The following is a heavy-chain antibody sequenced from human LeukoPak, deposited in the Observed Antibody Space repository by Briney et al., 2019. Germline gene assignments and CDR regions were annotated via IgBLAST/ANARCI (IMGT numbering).Heavy chain of an antibody. CDR1: VGSISTGNYY. CDR3: ARDWGIAAATPYYFDH. D-gene: IGHD6-13*01. J-gene: IGHJ4*02. Sequence: SETLSLTCTVSVGSISTGNYYYSWIPQSAGEGMEWIGNIYMSGSTRYNPSLMGRVAMSVDTLKNQFSLKIASATAADTAVYYCARDWGIAAATPYYFDHWGQGILVTVSS. CDR2: IYMSGST. V-gene: IGHV4-61*09.